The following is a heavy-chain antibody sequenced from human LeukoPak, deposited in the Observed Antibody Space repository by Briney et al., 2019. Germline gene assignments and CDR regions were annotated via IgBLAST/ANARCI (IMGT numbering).Heavy chain of an antibody. CDR1: GYSISSGYY. J-gene: IGHJ5*02. D-gene: IGHD2-8*01. Sequence: PSETLSLTCAVSGYSISSGYYWGWIRQPPGKGLEWIGSIYHSGSTYYNPSLKSRVTISVDTSKNQFSLKLSSVTAADTAVYYCARAQVKWGSNWFDPWGQGTLVTVSS. CDR2: IYHSGST. V-gene: IGHV4-38-2*01. CDR3: ARAQVKWGSNWFDP.